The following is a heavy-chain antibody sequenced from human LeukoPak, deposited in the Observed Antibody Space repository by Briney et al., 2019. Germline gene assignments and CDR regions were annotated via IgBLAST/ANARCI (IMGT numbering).Heavy chain of an antibody. J-gene: IGHJ5*02. CDR3: ARVPVLRFLENPEHGGFDP. CDR1: GGSISSGSYY. V-gene: IGHV4-61*02. D-gene: IGHD3-3*01. Sequence: SQTLSLTCTVSGGSISSGSYYWSWIRQPAGKGLEWIGRIYTSGSTNYNPSLKSRVTISVDTSKNQFSLKLSSVAAADTAVYYCARVPVLRFLENPEHGGFDPWDQGTLVTISS. CDR2: IYTSGST.